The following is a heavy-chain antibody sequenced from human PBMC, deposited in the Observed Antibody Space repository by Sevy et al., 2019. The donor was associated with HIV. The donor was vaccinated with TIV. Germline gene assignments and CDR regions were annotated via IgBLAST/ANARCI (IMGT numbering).Heavy chain of an antibody. J-gene: IGHJ4*02. CDR2: ISWDTVNI. D-gene: IGHD3-9*01. CDR3: TKDKRRYDILTRGGYFDY. CDR1: GFIFDDCA. V-gene: IGHV3-9*01. Sequence: GGSLRLSCAASGFIFDDCAMHWVRQAPGKGLEWVSGISWDTVNIGYADSVKGRFTISRDNAKNSLYLQMNSLRAEDTALYYCTKDKRRYDILTRGGYFDYWGQGTLVTVSS.